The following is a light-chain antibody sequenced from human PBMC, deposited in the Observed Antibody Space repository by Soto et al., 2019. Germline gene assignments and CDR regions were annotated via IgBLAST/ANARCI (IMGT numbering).Light chain of an antibody. J-gene: IGLJ3*02. CDR2: GNN. CDR3: QSFDSSLSGL. V-gene: IGLV1-40*01. CDR1: SSNIGAGYD. Sequence: QPVLTQPPSVSGAPGQRVTISCTGSSSNIGAGYDVHWYQQLPGTAPKLLIYGNNNRPSGVPDRFSASKSGTSASLAITGLQAEDEADYYCQSFDSSLSGLFGGGTKVTVL.